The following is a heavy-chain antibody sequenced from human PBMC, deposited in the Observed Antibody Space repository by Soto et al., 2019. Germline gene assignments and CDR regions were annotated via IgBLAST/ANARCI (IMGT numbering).Heavy chain of an antibody. V-gene: IGHV3-30-3*01. CDR2: ISYDGGNK. CDR1: GFTFSSYA. J-gene: IGHJ1*01. D-gene: IGHD3-22*01. CDR3: ARGDTSGYSTLSSSFQH. Sequence: QVQLVESGGGVVQPGKSLRLSCAASGFTFSSYAMHWVRQAPGKGLQWVTVISYDGGNKYYADSVKGRFTISRDNSKNTLYLQMNTLRAEDTAVYYCARGDTSGYSTLSSSFQHWGLGTLVTVSS.